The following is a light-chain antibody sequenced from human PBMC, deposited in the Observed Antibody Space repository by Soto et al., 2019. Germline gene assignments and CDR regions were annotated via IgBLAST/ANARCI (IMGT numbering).Light chain of an antibody. J-gene: IGKJ1*01. CDR3: QKYNTAPQT. CDR2: AAS. CDR1: QGIIDY. V-gene: IGKV1-27*01. Sequence: DIQMTQSPSSLSASVGDRVTITCRASQGIIDYLAWYQQKPGKAPKLLIYAASTLQSGVPSRFSGSGSGIDFTLTISGLQPDDVATYFCQKYNTAPQTFGQGTKVEIK.